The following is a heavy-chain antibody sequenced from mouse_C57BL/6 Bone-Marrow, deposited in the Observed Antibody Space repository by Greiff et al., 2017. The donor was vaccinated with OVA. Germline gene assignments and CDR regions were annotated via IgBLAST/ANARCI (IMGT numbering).Heavy chain of an antibody. V-gene: IGHV1-76*01. Sequence: QVQLQQSGAELVRPGASVKLSCKASGYTFTDYYINWVKQRPGQGLEWIARIYPGSGNTYYNEKFKGKATLTAEKSSSTAYMQLSSLTSEDSAVYFCARRGYGSSLGYWGQGTTLTVSS. CDR2: IYPGSGNT. CDR1: GYTFTDYY. J-gene: IGHJ2*01. CDR3: ARRGYGSSLGY. D-gene: IGHD1-1*01.